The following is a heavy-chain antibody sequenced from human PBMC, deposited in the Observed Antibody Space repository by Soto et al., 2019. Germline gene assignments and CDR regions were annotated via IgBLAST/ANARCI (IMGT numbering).Heavy chain of an antibody. D-gene: IGHD3-10*01. CDR1: GFTFSRYG. J-gene: IGHJ4*02. V-gene: IGHV3-33*01. CDR3: ARDDDFGDNGLDY. Sequence: QVHLVESGGGVVQPGRPLRLSCAASGFTFSRYGMHWVRQAPGKGLEWVGVIVRDGGQKQYADSVRGRFTISRDNSKNTLYLEMNSVTVENTAVYYCARDDDFGDNGLDYWGQGPLVTVSS. CDR2: IVRDGGQK.